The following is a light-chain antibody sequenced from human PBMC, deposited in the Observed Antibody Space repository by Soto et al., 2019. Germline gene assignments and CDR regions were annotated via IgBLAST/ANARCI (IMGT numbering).Light chain of an antibody. CDR3: QQYNDWPPWT. CDR2: GAS. Sequence: EIVMTQSPATLSVSPGDRATLSCRASQSISSWLVWYQQKPGQAPRLVIYGASTRVTGIPARFSGSGSGTEFTLLISSVQYEDFAVYYCQQYNDWPPWTFGQGTKVEIK. J-gene: IGKJ1*01. V-gene: IGKV3D-15*01. CDR1: QSISSW.